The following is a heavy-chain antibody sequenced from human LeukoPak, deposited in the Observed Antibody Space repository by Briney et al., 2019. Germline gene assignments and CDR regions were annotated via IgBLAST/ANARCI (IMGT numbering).Heavy chain of an antibody. CDR1: GFTFSSYGM. D-gene: IGHD6-19*01. V-gene: IGHV4-4*02. J-gene: IGHJ4*02. Sequence: GSLRLSCAASGFTFSSYGMSWVRQPPGKGREWIGEIYHGGRTNPNPSLKSRVTISVDKSKNQFSLKLSSVTAADTAVYYCARDFPHGGAVAGTGIDYWGQGTLVTVSS. CDR3: ARDFPHGGAVAGTGIDY. CDR2: IYHGGRT.